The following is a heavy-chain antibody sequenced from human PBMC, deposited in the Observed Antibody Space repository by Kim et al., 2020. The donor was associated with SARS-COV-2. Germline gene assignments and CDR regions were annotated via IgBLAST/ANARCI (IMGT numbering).Heavy chain of an antibody. J-gene: IGHJ2*01. CDR1: GGSISSGGYY. CDR2: IYYSGST. Sequence: SETLSLTCTVSGGSISSGGYYWSWIRQHPGKGLEWIGYIYYSGSTYYNPSLKSRVTISVDTSKNQFSLKLSSVTAADTAVYYCARTCSGGSCYSWYFDLWGRGTLVTVSS. CDR3: ARTCSGGSCYSWYFDL. V-gene: IGHV4-31*03. D-gene: IGHD2-15*01.